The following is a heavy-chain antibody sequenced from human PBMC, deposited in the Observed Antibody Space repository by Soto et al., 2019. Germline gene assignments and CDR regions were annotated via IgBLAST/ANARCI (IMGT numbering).Heavy chain of an antibody. V-gene: IGHV4-4*02. D-gene: IGHD6-6*01. CDR3: ASVLRDYYYYTMDV. CDR2: IYHSGST. Sequence: SETLSLTCAVSSGSISSNNWWSWVRQPPGKGLEWIGEIYHSGSTNYSPSLKSRVAISVDKSKNQFSLKLSSVTAADTAVYYCASVLRDYYYYTMDVWGKGTMVTVSS. CDR1: SGSISSNNW. J-gene: IGHJ6*03.